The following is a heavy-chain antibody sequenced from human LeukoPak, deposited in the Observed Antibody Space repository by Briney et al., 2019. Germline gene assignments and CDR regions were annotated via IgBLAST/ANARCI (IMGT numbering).Heavy chain of an antibody. CDR2: ISGSGGST. Sequence: GGSLRLSCAASGFTFSSYAMSWVRQAPGKGLEWVSAISGSGGSTYYADSVKGRFTISRDNSKNTLYLQMNSLRAEDTAVYYCAKEHDTIFGVVTQFDYWGQGTLVTVSS. CDR3: AKEHDTIFGVVTQFDY. J-gene: IGHJ4*02. CDR1: GFTFSSYA. D-gene: IGHD3-3*01. V-gene: IGHV3-23*01.